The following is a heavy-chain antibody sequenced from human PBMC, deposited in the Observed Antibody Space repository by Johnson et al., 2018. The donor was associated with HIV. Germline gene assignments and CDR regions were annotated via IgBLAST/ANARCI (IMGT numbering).Heavy chain of an antibody. V-gene: IGHV3-15*01. Sequence: VQLVESGGGLVQPGGSLRLSCAASGFTFSNAWMSWVRQAPGKGLEWVGHIKSSTDGGTTDYAAPVKGRFTIARDDSKNTLYLQMNSLRVEDTAVYYCAREKRSDYDYDAFDIWGQGTMVTVSS. CDR3: AREKRSDYDYDAFDI. J-gene: IGHJ3*02. CDR2: IKSSTDGGTT. CDR1: GFTFSNAW. D-gene: IGHD5-12*01.